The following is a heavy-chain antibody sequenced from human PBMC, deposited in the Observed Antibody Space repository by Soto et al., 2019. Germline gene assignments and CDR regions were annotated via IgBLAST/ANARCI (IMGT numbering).Heavy chain of an antibody. J-gene: IGHJ6*01. CDR1: GFTFNHYA. CDR3: AKDSTVTTSLYFYYYGFDV. CDR2: VSGRGGST. Sequence: GGSLRLSCTASGFTFNHYAVSWVRHAPGKGLEWVSAVSGRGGSTKYADSVKGRFIISRDNSNSTLYLQMDSLRGEDTAVYYCAKDSTVTTSLYFYYYGFDVWGQGTTVTVSS. V-gene: IGHV3-23*01. D-gene: IGHD4-17*01.